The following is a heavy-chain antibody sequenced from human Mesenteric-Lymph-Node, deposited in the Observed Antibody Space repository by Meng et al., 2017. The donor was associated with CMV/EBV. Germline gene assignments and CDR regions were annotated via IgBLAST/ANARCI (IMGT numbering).Heavy chain of an antibody. CDR1: GFTFSNYW. J-gene: IGHJ4*02. CDR3: TTDTNWFDY. Sequence: LSCAASGFTFSNYWMHWVRQAPGKGLEWVSHISGVAVTRNYADSVKGRFTISRDTAKKTLYLQMNSLKTEDTAVYYCTTDTNWFDYWGQGTLVTVSS. D-gene: IGHD7-27*01. CDR2: ISGVAVTR. V-gene: IGHV3-74*01.